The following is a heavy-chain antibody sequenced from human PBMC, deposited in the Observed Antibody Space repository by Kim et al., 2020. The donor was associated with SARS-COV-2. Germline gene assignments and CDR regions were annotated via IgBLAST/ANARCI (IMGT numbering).Heavy chain of an antibody. V-gene: IGHV4-59*01. CDR2: IYYSGCT. Sequence: SETLSLTCTVSGGSISSYYCSLIRQLPGKGLEWIGYIYYSGCTNYNPSLKSRVTISVDTSKNQFSLKLSSVTAADTAVYYCARDFRGFDWLSPWYFDLWGRGNLVTVSS. CDR1: GGSISSYY. CDR3: ARDFRGFDWLSPWYFDL. J-gene: IGHJ2*01. D-gene: IGHD3-9*01.